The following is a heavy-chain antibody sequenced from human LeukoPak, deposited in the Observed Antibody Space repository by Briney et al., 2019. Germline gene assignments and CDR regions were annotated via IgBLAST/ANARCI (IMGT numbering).Heavy chain of an antibody. CDR1: GGIFSRYA. CDR2: LVPIFGTP. CDR3: ARGGETAAGISSFFDY. V-gene: IGHV1-69*05. D-gene: IGHD6-13*01. Sequence: SVKVSCKASGGIFSRYAISWMRQVPGQGLEWMGGLVPIFGTPNYAQKFQGRVTITTDESTDESTGTAYMELSGLKSEDTAVYYCARGGETAAGISSFFDYWGQGTLVTVSS. J-gene: IGHJ4*02.